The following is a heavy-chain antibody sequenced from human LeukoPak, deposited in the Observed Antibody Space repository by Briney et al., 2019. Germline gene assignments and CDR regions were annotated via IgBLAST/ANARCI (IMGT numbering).Heavy chain of an antibody. D-gene: IGHD3-10*01. CDR3: ANHQPLTYYYGSGSYSDAFDI. CDR1: GFNFTGHT. J-gene: IGHJ3*02. CDR2: IGGRDDRT. V-gene: IGHV3-23*01. Sequence: GGSLRLSCAASGFNFTGHTMTWLRQAPGKGLEWVSIIGGRDDRTYYADFVEGRFAISRDNSKNTLYLHMSRLRAEDTAVYYCANHQPLTYYYGSGSYSDAFDIWGQGTMVTVSS.